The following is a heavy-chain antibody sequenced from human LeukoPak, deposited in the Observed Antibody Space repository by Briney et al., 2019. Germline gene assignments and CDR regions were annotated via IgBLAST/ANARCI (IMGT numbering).Heavy chain of an antibody. CDR3: ARGRRELTYAPDY. V-gene: IGHV4-31*03. D-gene: IGHD2-2*01. Sequence: PSETLSLTCNVSGASMRSETHYWSWLRQHPGKGPEWIAYIYYTAGAYYNPSLESRVSISLDASENQFSLKLSSVTAADTAVYYCARGRRELTYAPDYWGQGTLVTVSS. J-gene: IGHJ4*02. CDR1: GASMRSETHY. CDR2: IYYTAGA.